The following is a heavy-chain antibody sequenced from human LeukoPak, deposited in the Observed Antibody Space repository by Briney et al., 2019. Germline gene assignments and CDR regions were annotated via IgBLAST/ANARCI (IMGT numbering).Heavy chain of an antibody. V-gene: IGHV3-23*01. CDR3: AKSWGYCSSTSCYAGRSLDY. Sequence: PGGSLRLSCAASGFTFSSYAMSWVRQAPGKGLEWVSGISSSGGYTYYADSVKGRFTVSRDNSKNTLYLQMNSLRAEDTAVYYCAKSWGYCSSTSCYAGRSLDYWGQGTLVTVSS. D-gene: IGHD2-2*01. CDR1: GFTFSSYA. J-gene: IGHJ4*02. CDR2: ISSSGGYT.